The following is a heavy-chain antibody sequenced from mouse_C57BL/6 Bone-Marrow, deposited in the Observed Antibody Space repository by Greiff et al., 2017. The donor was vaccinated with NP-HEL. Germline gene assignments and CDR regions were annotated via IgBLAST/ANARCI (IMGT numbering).Heavy chain of an antibody. J-gene: IGHJ3*01. V-gene: IGHV2-2*01. CDR3: ASHYGSSWGFAY. D-gene: IGHD1-1*01. CDR2: IWSGGST. Sequence: QVQLQQSGPGLVQPSPSLSITCTVSGFSLTSYGVHWVRQSPGKGLEWLGVIWSGGSTDYNAAFISSLSISTDNSKSQVFFKMNSLQADDAAIYYCASHYGSSWGFAYWGQGTLVTVSA. CDR1: GFSLTSYG.